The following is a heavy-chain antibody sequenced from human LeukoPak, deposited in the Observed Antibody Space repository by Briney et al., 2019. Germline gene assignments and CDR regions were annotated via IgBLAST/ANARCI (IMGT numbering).Heavy chain of an antibody. CDR1: GFTVSSNY. J-gene: IGHJ5*02. CDR2: INSDGSST. D-gene: IGHD2-21*02. Sequence: PGGSLRLSCAASGFTVSSNYMSWVRQAPGKGLVWVSRINSDGSSTNYADSVKGRFTISRDNAKNTLYLQMNSLRAEDTAVYYCARENAGDRWFDPWGQGTLVTVSS. V-gene: IGHV3-74*01. CDR3: ARENAGDRWFDP.